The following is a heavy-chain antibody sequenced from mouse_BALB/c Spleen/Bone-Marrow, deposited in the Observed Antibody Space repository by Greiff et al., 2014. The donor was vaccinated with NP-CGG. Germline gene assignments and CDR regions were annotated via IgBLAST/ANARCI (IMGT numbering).Heavy chain of an antibody. CDR1: GFTFSSYA. V-gene: IGHV5-9-1*01. J-gene: IGHJ2*01. CDR2: ISSGGSYT. CDR3: ARFITSLVYFDY. Sequence: EVKLMESGGGLVKPGGSLELSCAASGFTFSSYAMSWVRQTPEKRLEWVATISSGGSYTYYPDSVKGRFTISRDNAKNTLYLQMSSLRSEDTAMYYCARFITSLVYFDYWGQGTTLTVSS. D-gene: IGHD1-1*01.